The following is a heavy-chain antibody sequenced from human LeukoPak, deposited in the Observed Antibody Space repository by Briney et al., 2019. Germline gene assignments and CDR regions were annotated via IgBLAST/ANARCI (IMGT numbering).Heavy chain of an antibody. D-gene: IGHD6-13*01. V-gene: IGHV4-59*01. CDR3: VRSSRGAAAGFDY. J-gene: IGHJ4*02. CDR1: GGSISNYY. Sequence: PSETLSLTCTVSGGSISNYYWSWIRQPPEKGLEWIGYIYSSGSTNYSPSLKSRVIISVDTSKTQFSLKLSSVTAADTAVYYCVRSSRGAAAGFDYWGQGTLVTVSS. CDR2: IYSSGST.